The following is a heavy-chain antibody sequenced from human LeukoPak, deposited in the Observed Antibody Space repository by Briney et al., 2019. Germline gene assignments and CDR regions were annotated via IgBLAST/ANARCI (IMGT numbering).Heavy chain of an antibody. V-gene: IGHV3-74*01. CDR1: GFTFSSYW. D-gene: IGHD2-2*01. CDR2: INSDGSIT. J-gene: IGHJ4*02. Sequence: GGSLGLSCAASGFTFSSYWMHWVRQAPGKGLVWVSRINSDGSITNHADSVKGRFTISRDNAKNTLYLQMNSLRAEDTAVYYCARPPPGSAIYDYWGQGTLVTVSS. CDR3: ARPPPGSAIYDY.